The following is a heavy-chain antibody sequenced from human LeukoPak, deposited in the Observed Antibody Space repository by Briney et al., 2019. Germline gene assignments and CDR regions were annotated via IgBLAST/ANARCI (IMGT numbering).Heavy chain of an antibody. J-gene: IGHJ3*02. CDR2: IYPGDSNT. CDR1: GYTFANYW. D-gene: IGHD7-27*01. V-gene: IGHV5-51*01. Sequence: GEFLKISCKGSGYTFANYWIGWVRQMPGEGLEWMGIIYPGDSNTTYSPSFQGQVSISADKSISTTYLQLSSLRASDTAIYYCSRLNSLGDIWGQGTVVTVSS. CDR3: SRLNSLGDI.